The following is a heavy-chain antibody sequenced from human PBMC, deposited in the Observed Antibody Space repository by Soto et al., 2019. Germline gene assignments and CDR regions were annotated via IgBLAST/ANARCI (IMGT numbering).Heavy chain of an antibody. J-gene: IGHJ5*02. CDR1: GFTFSSYG. V-gene: IGHV3-33*01. CDR3: ARDLLTTAYGVVVPAANWFDP. Sequence: QVQLVESGGGVVQPGRSLRLSCAASGFTFSSYGMHWVRQAPGKGLEWVAVIWYDGSNKYYADSVKGRFTISRENSKNTLYLKMNSLRAEDTSVYYCARDLLTTAYGVVVPAANWFDPWGQGILVTVSS. D-gene: IGHD2-2*01. CDR2: IWYDGSNK.